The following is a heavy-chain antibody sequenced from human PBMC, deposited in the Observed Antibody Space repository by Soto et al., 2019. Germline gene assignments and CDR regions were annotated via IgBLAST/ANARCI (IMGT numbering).Heavy chain of an antibody. CDR2: INHSGST. CDR1: GGYFIGYY. J-gene: IGHJ4*02. D-gene: IGHD1-7*01. CDR3: ARAIPPITGTTGYYFDY. Sequence: SVTMSLTCAVYGGYFIGYYWSWISQPPGKGLEWIGEINHSGSTNYNPSLKSRVTISVDTSKNQFSLKLSSVTAADTAVYYCARAIPPITGTTGYYFDYWGQGTLVTVSS. V-gene: IGHV4-34*01.